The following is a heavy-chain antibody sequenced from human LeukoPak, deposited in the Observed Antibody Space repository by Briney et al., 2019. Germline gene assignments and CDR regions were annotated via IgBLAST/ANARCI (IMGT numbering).Heavy chain of an antibody. V-gene: IGHV4-30-4*01. Sequence: SWIRQPPGKGLEWIGYIYYSGSTYYNPSLKSRVTISVDTSKNQFSLKLSSVTAADTAVYYCARAALSRSFDYWGQGTLVTVSS. CDR2: IYYSGST. CDR3: ARAALSRSFDY. J-gene: IGHJ4*02.